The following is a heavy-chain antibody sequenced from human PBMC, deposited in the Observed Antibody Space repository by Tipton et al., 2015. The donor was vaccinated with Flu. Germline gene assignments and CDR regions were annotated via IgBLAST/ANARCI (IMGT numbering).Heavy chain of an antibody. J-gene: IGHJ6*02. CDR2: IYTSGST. D-gene: IGHD3-3*01. Sequence: GSLRLSCTVSGGSISSYYWSWIRQPAGKGLEWIGRIYTSGSTNYNPSLKSRVTMSVDTSKNQFSLKLSSVTAADTAVYYCARDGDDDFWSGYRQADYYGMDVWGQGTTVTVSS. V-gene: IGHV4-4*07. CDR3: ARDGDDDFWSGYRQADYYGMDV. CDR1: GGSISSYY.